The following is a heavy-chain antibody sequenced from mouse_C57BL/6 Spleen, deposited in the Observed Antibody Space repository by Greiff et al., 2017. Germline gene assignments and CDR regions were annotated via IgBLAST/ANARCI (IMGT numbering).Heavy chain of an antibody. Sequence: VQLKESGAELVRPGSSVKMSCKTSGYTFTSYGINWVKQRPGQGLEWIGYIYIGNGYTEYNEKFKGKATLTSDTSSSTAYMQLSSLTSEDSASYFCARFVDYYGSWYFDFWGTGTTVTVSS. CDR1: GYTFTSYG. J-gene: IGHJ1*03. V-gene: IGHV1-58*01. CDR2: IYIGNGYT. D-gene: IGHD1-1*01. CDR3: ARFVDYYGSWYFDF.